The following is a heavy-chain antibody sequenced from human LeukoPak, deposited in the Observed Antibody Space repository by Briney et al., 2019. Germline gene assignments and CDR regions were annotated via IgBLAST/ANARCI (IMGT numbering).Heavy chain of an antibody. V-gene: IGHV3-21*01. CDR1: GFTFSSYS. CDR3: ARGGKCSDGKCYLIDY. Sequence: PGGSLRLSCAASGFTFSSYSMNWVRQAPGKGLEWVSSISSSSSYIYYADTVKGRFTISRDNAKNSLYLQINSLRTEDTAVYYCARGGKCSDGKCYLIDYWGQGTLVTVSS. J-gene: IGHJ4*02. D-gene: IGHD2-15*01. CDR2: ISSSSSYI.